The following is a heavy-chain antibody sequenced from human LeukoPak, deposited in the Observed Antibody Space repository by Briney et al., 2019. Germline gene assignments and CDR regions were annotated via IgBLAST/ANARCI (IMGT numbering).Heavy chain of an antibody. Sequence: ASVKVSCKVSGYSLIELSMHWVRQAPGKGLEWMGGFDPEDGETIYAQKFQGRVTMTEDTSTDTAYMELSSLRSEDTAVYYCATGKVRRSHYGSGSYLFDYWGQGTLVTVSS. CDR3: ATGKVRRSHYGSGSYLFDY. D-gene: IGHD3-10*01. CDR2: FDPEDGET. J-gene: IGHJ4*02. CDR1: GYSLIELS. V-gene: IGHV1-24*01.